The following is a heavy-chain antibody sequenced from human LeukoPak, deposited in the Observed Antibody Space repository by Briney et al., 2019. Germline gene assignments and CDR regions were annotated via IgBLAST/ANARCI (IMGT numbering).Heavy chain of an antibody. V-gene: IGHV4-30-4*01. CDR3: ARPYYYDSRIDP. J-gene: IGHJ5*02. D-gene: IGHD3-22*01. CDR1: GGSISSGDYY. CDR2: IYYSGSA. Sequence: PSQTLSLTCTVSGGSISSGDYYWSWIRQPPGKGLEWIGYIYYSGSAYYNPSLKSRVTISVDTSKNQLSLKLTSVTAADTAVYYCARPYYYDSRIDPWGQGTLVTVSS.